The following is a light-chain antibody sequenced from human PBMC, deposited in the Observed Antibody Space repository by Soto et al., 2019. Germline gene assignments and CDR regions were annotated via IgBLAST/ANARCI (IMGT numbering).Light chain of an antibody. CDR3: QRYYNAPFT. CDR2: KAS. V-gene: IGKV1-5*03. CDR1: QSIDTW. Sequence: DIQMTQSPSTLSASVGDRVTITCRASQSIDTWLAWYQQKPGKAPKVLIYKASRLQSGVPSRFSGSGSGTEFTLTISGLQPDDFATYYCQRYYNAPFTFGGGTKVEIK. J-gene: IGKJ4*01.